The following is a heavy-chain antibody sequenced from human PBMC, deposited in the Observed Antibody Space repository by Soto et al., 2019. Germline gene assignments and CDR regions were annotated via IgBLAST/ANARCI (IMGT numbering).Heavy chain of an antibody. Sequence: ASVMVSSRASGYMCASYGINWVRQAPGQGLEQMGWISVYIGNTKYAQNLQGRVTMTTDTSTSTAYMEMRSLRSDDTAVYYCVRDLDGSGSYYTDYWG. CDR1: GYMCASYG. CDR2: ISVYIGNT. D-gene: IGHD3-10*01. J-gene: IGHJ4*01. CDR3: VRDLDGSGSYYTDY. V-gene: IGHV1-18*01.